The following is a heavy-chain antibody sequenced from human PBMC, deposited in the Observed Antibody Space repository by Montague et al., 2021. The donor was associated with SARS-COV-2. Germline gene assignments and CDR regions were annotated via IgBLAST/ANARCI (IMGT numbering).Heavy chain of an antibody. Sequence: SETLSLTCSVSGDSITKGYWNWVRQPPGKGLEWIGHILYGGTTDYNPSLTRRVDISADTSKNQFSLKLTSVTAAATATYYCTKGGYGSGTLCWFDPWGHGTLVTVSS. J-gene: IGHJ5*02. CDR3: TKGGYGSGTLCWFDP. CDR2: ILYGGTT. D-gene: IGHD3-10*01. CDR1: GDSITKGY. V-gene: IGHV4-59*01.